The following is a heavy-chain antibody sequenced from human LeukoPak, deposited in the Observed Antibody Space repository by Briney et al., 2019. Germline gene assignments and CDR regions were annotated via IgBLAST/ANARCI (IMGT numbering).Heavy chain of an antibody. CDR1: GCTFTSYD. CDR2: INPSGGST. CDR3: ARRAPLYGDYGMDV. V-gene: IGHV1-46*01. J-gene: IGHJ6*02. Sequence: ASVKVSCKASGCTFTSYDINWVRQAPGQGLEWMGMINPSGGSTSYAQKFQGRVTMTRDTSTSTVYMELSSLRSEDTAVYYCARRAPLYGDYGMDVWGQGTTVTVSS. D-gene: IGHD4-17*01.